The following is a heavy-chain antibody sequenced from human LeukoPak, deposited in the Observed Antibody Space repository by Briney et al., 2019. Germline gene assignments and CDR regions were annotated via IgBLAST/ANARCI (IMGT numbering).Heavy chain of an antibody. Sequence: GGSLRLSCAASRLTFSNFPMHWVRQAPGKGLEWVALIQDDGATTNYVDSVRGRFTISRDNSKSTVYLQMNSLKPDDTAVYYCATQSNTLVVVISPFDYWGQGTLVTVSS. CDR3: ATQSNTLVVVISPFDY. V-gene: IGHV3-30*02. D-gene: IGHD3-22*01. J-gene: IGHJ4*02. CDR2: IQDDGATT. CDR1: RLTFSNFP.